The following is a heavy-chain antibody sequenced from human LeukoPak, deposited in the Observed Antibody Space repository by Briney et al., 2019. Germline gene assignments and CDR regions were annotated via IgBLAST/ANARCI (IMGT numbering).Heavy chain of an antibody. Sequence: GGSLRLSCAASGFTFSSYSMNWVRQAPGKGLEWVPSISSSSSYIYYADSVKGRFTISRDNAKNSLYLQMNSLRAEDTAVYYCARYCSGGSCYPHYFDYWGQGTLVTVSS. CDR1: GFTFSSYS. CDR3: ARYCSGGSCYPHYFDY. D-gene: IGHD2-15*01. CDR2: ISSSSSYI. V-gene: IGHV3-21*01. J-gene: IGHJ4*02.